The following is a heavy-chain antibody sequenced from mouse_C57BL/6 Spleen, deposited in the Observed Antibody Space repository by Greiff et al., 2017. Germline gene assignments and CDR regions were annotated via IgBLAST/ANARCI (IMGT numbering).Heavy chain of an antibody. CDR2: ISYDGSN. V-gene: IGHV3-6*01. CDR1: GYSITSGYY. J-gene: IGHJ4*01. Sequence: EVKLQESGPGLVKPSQSLSLTCSVTGYSITSGYYWNWIRQFPGNKLEWMGYISYDGSNNYNPSLKNRISITRDTSKNQFFLKLNSVTTEDTATYYCARDEAYYGSSYAMDYWGQGTSVTVSS. CDR3: ARDEAYYGSSYAMDY. D-gene: IGHD1-1*01.